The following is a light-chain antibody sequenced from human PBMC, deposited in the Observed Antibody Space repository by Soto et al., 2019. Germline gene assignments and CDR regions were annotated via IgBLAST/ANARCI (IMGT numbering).Light chain of an antibody. V-gene: IGKV3-15*01. CDR2: GAS. CDR3: QQFQKWPLS. CDR1: ESAIIN. Sequence: EIVMTQSPATVSVSPGARATLSCRASESAIINLAWYQQTPGQAPRLLIYGASTRATRIPARFSGSGSGTEFTRTISSLQSEDFAVYYCQQFQKWPLSFGGGTNVEFK. J-gene: IGKJ4*01.